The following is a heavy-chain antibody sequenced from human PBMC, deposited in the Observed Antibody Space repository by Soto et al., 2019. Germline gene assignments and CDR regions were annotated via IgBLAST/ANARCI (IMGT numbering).Heavy chain of an antibody. CDR1: GFTFSSYG. D-gene: IGHD5-18*01. CDR3: AKESGPRIKLWSLYYYYYGMDV. CDR2: ISYDGSNK. J-gene: IGHJ6*01. Sequence: WGSLRLSCSASGFTFSSYGMHWVRQAPGKGLEWVAVISYDGSNKYYADSVKGRFTISRDNSKNTLYLQMNRLRAEDTAVYYCAKESGPRIKLWSLYYYYYGMDVWGQRHPVAV. V-gene: IGHV3-30*18.